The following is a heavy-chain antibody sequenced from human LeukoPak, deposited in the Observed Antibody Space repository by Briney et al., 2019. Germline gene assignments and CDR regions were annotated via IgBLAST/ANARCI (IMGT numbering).Heavy chain of an antibody. Sequence: ASVKVSCKASGYTFTGYYMHWVRQAPGQGLAWMGWINPNSGGTNYAQKFQGRVTMTRDTSISTAYMELSRLRSDDTAVYYCARIAVAGSDLDYWGQGTLVTVSS. J-gene: IGHJ4*02. CDR1: GYTFTGYY. CDR2: INPNSGGT. D-gene: IGHD6-19*01. CDR3: ARIAVAGSDLDY. V-gene: IGHV1-2*02.